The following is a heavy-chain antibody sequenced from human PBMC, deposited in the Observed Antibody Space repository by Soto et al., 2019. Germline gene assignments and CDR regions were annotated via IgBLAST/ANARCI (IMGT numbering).Heavy chain of an antibody. CDR3: ARGGSSSHGNDY. Sequence: LSLTCTVSGGSISSYYWSWIRQPPGKGLEWIGYIYYSGSTNYNPSLKSRVTISVDTSKNQFSLKLSSVTAADTAVYYCARGGSSSHGNDYWGQGTLVTVSS. CDR1: GGSISSYY. V-gene: IGHV4-59*01. CDR2: IYYSGST. J-gene: IGHJ4*02. D-gene: IGHD2-15*01.